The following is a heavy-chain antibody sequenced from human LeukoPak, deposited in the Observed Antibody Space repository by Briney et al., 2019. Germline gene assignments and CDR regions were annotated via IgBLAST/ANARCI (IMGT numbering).Heavy chain of an antibody. V-gene: IGHV3-23*01. J-gene: IGHJ2*01. CDR3: AKDRDYGDYWGVWWYFDL. CDR2: ISASGGST. Sequence: WGSLRLSCAASGFTFSSYAMSWVRQAPGKGLEWVSAISASGGSTYDADSVKGRFTLSRDNSKNTLYLQMNGLRAEDTAVYYCAKDRDYGDYWGVWWYFDLWGRGTLVTVSS. D-gene: IGHD4-17*01. CDR1: GFTFSSYA.